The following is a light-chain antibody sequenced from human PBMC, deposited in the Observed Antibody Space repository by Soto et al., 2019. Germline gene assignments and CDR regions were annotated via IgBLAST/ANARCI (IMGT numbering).Light chain of an antibody. CDR3: QQSFSVPFT. V-gene: IGKV1-39*01. CDR1: QTIVNY. J-gene: IGKJ3*01. CDR2: AAS. Sequence: DIQRTHSPASLSASVLDRVTITFRASQTIVNYLNWYQQKPGKAPNLLIYAASRLQSGVPSRFSGSGSATDFSLTISSLQPEDFATYFCQQSFSVPFTFGPGTKVDIK.